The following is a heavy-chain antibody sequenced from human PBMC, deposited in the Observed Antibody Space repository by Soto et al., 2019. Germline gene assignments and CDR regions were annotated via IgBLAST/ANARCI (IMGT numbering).Heavy chain of an antibody. CDR3: ARRYGPGFDY. J-gene: IGHJ4*02. CDR2: IYYIGST. CDR1: GGSISSYY. Sequence: SETLSLTCTVSGGSISSYYWSWIRQPPGKGLEWIGYIYYIGSTNYNPSLKSRVTISVDTSKNQFSLKLSSVTAADTAVYYCARRYGPGFDYWGQGTLVTVSS. V-gene: IGHV4-59*08. D-gene: IGHD4-17*01.